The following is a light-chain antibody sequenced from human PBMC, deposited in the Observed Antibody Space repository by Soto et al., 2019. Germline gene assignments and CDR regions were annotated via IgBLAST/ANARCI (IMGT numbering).Light chain of an antibody. Sequence: EIVLTQSPATLSLSPGERATLSCGASQSVSNSYLAWYQQKPGLAPRLLIYDASSRATGIPDRFSGSGSGTDFTLAIRRLEPEDLALYYWQQYGSSPYTFGQGTKLEIK. CDR1: QSVSNSY. CDR2: DAS. V-gene: IGKV3D-20*01. J-gene: IGKJ2*01. CDR3: QQYGSSPYT.